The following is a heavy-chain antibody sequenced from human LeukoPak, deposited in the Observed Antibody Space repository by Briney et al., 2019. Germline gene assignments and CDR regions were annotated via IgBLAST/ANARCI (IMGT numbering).Heavy chain of an antibody. J-gene: IGHJ6*03. V-gene: IGHV3-11*04. CDR3: ARSYSDFWSGYLPAYYYYYMDV. CDR1: GFTFSDYY. D-gene: IGHD3-3*01. CDR2: ISSSGSTI. Sequence: GGSLRLSCAASGFTFSDYYMSWIRQAPGKGLEWVSYISSSGSTIYYADSVKGRFTISRDNARNSLYLQMNSLRAEDTAVYYCARSYSDFWSGYLPAYYYYYMDVWGKGTTVTVSS.